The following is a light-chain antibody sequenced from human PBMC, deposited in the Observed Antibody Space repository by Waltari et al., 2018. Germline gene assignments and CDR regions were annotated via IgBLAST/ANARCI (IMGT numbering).Light chain of an antibody. CDR2: EVT. V-gene: IGLV2-23*02. CDR1: SSDVGGYNL. Sequence: QSALTPPASVSGSPGQSITISCTGTSSDVGGYNLVSWYQQHPGEVPKLMIYEVTKRPSGISNRFSASKSGNTASLTISGLQAEDEADYYCCSFAGSTTVIFGGGTRLTVL. J-gene: IGLJ2*01. CDR3: CSFAGSTTVI.